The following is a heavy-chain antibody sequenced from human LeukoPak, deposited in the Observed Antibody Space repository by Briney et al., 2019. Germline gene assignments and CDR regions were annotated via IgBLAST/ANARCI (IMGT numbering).Heavy chain of an antibody. CDR1: GFTVSSNY. J-gene: IGHJ4*02. V-gene: IGHV3-66*02. D-gene: IGHD6-13*01. CDR2: IYSSGNT. CDR3: ARRRSSSWGIDY. Sequence: GGSLRLSCAASGFTVSSNYMSWVRQAPGKGLEWVSVIYSSGNTYYADSVKDRFTISRDNSKNTMYLQMNSLRTEDTAAYYCARRRSSSWGIDYWGQGTLVTVSS.